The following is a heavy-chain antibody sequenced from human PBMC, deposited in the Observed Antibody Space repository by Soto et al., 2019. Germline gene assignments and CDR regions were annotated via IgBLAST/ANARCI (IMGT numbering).Heavy chain of an antibody. V-gene: IGHV3-33*01. CDR2: IWYDGSNK. CDR1: GFTFSSYG. Sequence: GGSLRLSCAASGFTFSSYGMHWVRQAPGKGLEWVAVIWYDGSNKYYADSVKGRFTISRDNSKNTLYLQMNSLRAEDTAVYYCARGIQDAILRYFDWLPNPFAYWGQGTLVTVSS. D-gene: IGHD3-9*01. CDR3: ARGIQDAILRYFDWLPNPFAY. J-gene: IGHJ4*02.